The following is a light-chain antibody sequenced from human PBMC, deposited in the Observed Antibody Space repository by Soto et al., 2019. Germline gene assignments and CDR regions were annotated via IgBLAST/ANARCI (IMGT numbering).Light chain of an antibody. CDR2: RDS. Sequence: SYELTQPLSMSVALGQTARITCGGNNIGSKNVHWYQQKPGLAPVLVMYRDSNRPSGIPERFSGSNSGNTATLSISRTQAGDEADYYCQVWDSSSEGVVFGGGTQLTVL. J-gene: IGLJ2*01. V-gene: IGLV3-9*01. CDR3: QVWDSSSEGVV. CDR1: NIGSKN.